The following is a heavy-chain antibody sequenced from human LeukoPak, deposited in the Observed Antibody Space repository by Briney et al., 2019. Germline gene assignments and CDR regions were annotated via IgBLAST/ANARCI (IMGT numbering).Heavy chain of an antibody. D-gene: IGHD6-13*01. CDR3: AKDNADPRGSWYGNVYDY. J-gene: IGHJ4*02. CDR2: ISGGGSST. Sequence: GGSLRLSCTASGFRFSNYAMNWVRQAPGKGLEWVSVISGGGSSTNYADSVKGRFTISRENSKNTLYLQMNSLRAEDTAVYYCAKDNADPRGSWYGNVYDYWGQGTLVTVSS. CDR1: GFRFSNYA. V-gene: IGHV3-23*01.